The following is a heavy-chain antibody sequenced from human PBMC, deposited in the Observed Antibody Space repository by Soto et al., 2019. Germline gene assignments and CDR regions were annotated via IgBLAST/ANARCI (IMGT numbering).Heavy chain of an antibody. J-gene: IGHJ6*02. CDR2: IYPGDSDT. V-gene: IGHV5-51*01. CDR1: GYSFTNYW. Sequence: GESLKISCKGSGYSFTNYWIGWVRQMPGKGLEWMGIIYPGDSDTRYSPSFQGQVTISADKSISTAYLQWSSLKASDTGTYYCARRGDSSSPHYYGMDVWGQGTTVTVSS. D-gene: IGHD6-6*01. CDR3: ARRGDSSSPHYYGMDV.